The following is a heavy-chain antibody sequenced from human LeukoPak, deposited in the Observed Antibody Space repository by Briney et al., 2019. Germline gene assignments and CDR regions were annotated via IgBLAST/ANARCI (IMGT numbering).Heavy chain of an antibody. CDR1: GCTISSGDYD. D-gene: IGHD3-22*01. CDR2: MYYSGST. Sequence: PSQTLSLTCTVSGCTISSGDYDWSCIRQPPGKGLVWIAYMYYSGSTYYNPSLESRVTMSADTSKDQVSLKLSSVTGADTGVYVCARPYFYDSRIDPWGQGIVVSVSS. J-gene: IGHJ5*02. CDR3: ARPYFYDSRIDP. V-gene: IGHV4-30-4*01.